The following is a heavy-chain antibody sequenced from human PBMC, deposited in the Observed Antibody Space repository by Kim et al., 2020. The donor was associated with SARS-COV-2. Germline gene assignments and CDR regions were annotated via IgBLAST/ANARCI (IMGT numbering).Heavy chain of an antibody. D-gene: IGHD5-12*01. J-gene: IGHJ4*02. CDR1: GFSFTNYA. CDR2: INTNTGNP. V-gene: IGHV7-4-1*02. CDR3: ARDVDIVSGYYFDY. Sequence: ASVKVSCKASGFSFTNYAMNWVRQAPGQGLEWMGWINTNTGNPTYAQGLTGRFVFSLDTSVSTAYLQISSLKAEDTAVYYCARDVDIVSGYYFDYWGQGTLVIVSS.